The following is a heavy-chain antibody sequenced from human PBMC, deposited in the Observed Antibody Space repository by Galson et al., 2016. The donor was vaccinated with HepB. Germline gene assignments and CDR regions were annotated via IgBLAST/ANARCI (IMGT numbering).Heavy chain of an antibody. CDR1: GGSISSSSYY. V-gene: IGHV4-39*01. CDR3: ARHTGGSLGGDWFDP. Sequence: SETLSLTCTVSGGSISSSSYYWGWIRQPPGKGLEWIGSIYYSGYTYHNPSLKSRVTISVDTSKNHFSLKLSSGTAADTAVYYWARHTGGSLGGDWFDPWGQGTLVTVSS. CDR2: IYYSGYT. J-gene: IGHJ5*02. D-gene: IGHD1-26*01.